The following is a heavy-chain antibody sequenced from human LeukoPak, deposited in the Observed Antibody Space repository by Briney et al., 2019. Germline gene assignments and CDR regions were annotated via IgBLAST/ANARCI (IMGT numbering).Heavy chain of an antibody. Sequence: PSETLSLTCTVSGGSISSGSYYWSWIRQPAGKGLEWIGRIYTSGSTNYNPSLKSRVTISVDTSKNQFFLKLSSVTAADTAVYYCARGNYEWFDPWGQGTLVTVSS. J-gene: IGHJ5*02. CDR1: GGSISSGSYY. D-gene: IGHD1-7*01. V-gene: IGHV4-61*02. CDR2: IYTSGST. CDR3: ARGNYEWFDP.